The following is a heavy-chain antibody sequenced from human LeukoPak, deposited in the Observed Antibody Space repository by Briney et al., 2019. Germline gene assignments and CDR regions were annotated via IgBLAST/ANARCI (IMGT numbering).Heavy chain of an antibody. J-gene: IGHJ4*02. CDR2: IDSDGIST. Sequence: PGGSLRLSCAASGFTFNRYWMYWVRQAPGKGLVWVSRIDSDGISTNYADSVKGRFTISRDNSKNTLYLQMNSLRAGDTAVYYCAKARPSGYDNYWGQGTLVTVSS. CDR3: AKARPSGYDNY. V-gene: IGHV3-74*01. CDR1: GFTFNRYW. D-gene: IGHD5-12*01.